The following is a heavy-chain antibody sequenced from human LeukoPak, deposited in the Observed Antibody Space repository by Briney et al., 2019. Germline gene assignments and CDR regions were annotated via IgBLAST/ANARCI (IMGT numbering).Heavy chain of an antibody. CDR3: ARDSGSYSRSHGWFDP. CDR2: IYYSGST. V-gene: IGHV4-39*07. D-gene: IGHD3-10*01. CDR1: GGSISSSSYY. Sequence: PSETLSLTCTVSGGSISSSSYYWGWLRQPPGKGLEWIGSIYYSGSTYYTPSLKSRVTISVDTSKNQFSLKLSSVTAADPAVYYCARDSGSYSRSHGWFDPWGPGTLVTVSS. J-gene: IGHJ5*02.